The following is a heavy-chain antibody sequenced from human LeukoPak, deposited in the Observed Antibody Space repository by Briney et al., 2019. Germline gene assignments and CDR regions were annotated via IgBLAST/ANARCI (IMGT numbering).Heavy chain of an antibody. CDR1: GYTFTTYG. CDR3: ARDLDIVLGPAVSYYMDV. J-gene: IGHJ6*03. CDR2: ISAYNGNT. D-gene: IGHD2-2*03. V-gene: IGHV1-18*01. Sequence: ASVKVSCKASGYTFTTYGISWVRQAPGQGLEWMGWISAYNGNTNYAQKLQGRVTMTTDTSTSTAYMELRSLRSDDTAVYYCARDLDIVLGPAVSYYMDVWGKGTTVTVSS.